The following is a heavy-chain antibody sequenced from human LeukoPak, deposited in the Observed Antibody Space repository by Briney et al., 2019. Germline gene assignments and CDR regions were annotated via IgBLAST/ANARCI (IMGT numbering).Heavy chain of an antibody. CDR3: ARVPTPLLRYFDWSATPLDY. CDR1: GYTFTSYD. D-gene: IGHD3-9*01. CDR2: ISAHNGNT. V-gene: IGHV1-18*01. J-gene: IGHJ4*02. Sequence: ASVKVSCKASGYTFTSYDINWVRQATGQGLEWMGWISAHNGNTNYAQKLQGRVTMTTDTSTSTAYMELRSLRSDDTAVYYCARVPTPLLRYFDWSATPLDYWGQGTLVTVSS.